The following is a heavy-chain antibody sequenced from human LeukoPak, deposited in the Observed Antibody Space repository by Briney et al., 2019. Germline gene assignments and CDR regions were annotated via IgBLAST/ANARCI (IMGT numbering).Heavy chain of an antibody. CDR3: AREKYSSSCIFDY. D-gene: IGHD6-13*01. Sequence: GGSLRLSCAVSGFTFSAYYMTWIRQAPGKGLEWVSYISSSGSTIYYADSVKGRFTISRDNAKNSLYLQMNSLRAEDTAVYYCAREKYSSSCIFDYWGQGTLVTVSS. CDR2: ISSSGSTI. J-gene: IGHJ4*02. CDR1: GFTFSAYY. V-gene: IGHV3-11*04.